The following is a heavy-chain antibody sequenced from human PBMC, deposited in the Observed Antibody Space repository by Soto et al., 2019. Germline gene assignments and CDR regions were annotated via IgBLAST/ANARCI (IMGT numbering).Heavy chain of an antibody. CDR3: AKDARYYYGSGSPYYFDY. Sequence: GGSLRLSCAASGFTFSSYAMSWVRQAPGKGLEWVSAISGSGGSTYYADSVKGRFTISRDNSKNTLYLQMNSLRAEDTAVYYCAKDARYYYGSGSPYYFDYWGQGTLVTVSS. J-gene: IGHJ4*02. V-gene: IGHV3-23*01. CDR1: GFTFSSYA. CDR2: ISGSGGST. D-gene: IGHD3-10*01.